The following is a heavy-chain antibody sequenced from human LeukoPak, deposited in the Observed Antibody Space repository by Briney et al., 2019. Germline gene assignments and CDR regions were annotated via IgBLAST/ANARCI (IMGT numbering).Heavy chain of an antibody. CDR3: AKALTYYDFWSGYWTQPAFDI. CDR1: EFTFSKHW. V-gene: IGHV3-74*01. Sequence: GGSLRLSCAASEFTFSKHWMHWVRQAPGKGLVWVSHINGDGRTTTYADSVKGRFTISRDNSKNTLYLQMNSLRAEDTAVYYCAKALTYYDFWSGYWTQPAFDIWGQGTMVTVSS. D-gene: IGHD3-3*01. J-gene: IGHJ3*02. CDR2: INGDGRTT.